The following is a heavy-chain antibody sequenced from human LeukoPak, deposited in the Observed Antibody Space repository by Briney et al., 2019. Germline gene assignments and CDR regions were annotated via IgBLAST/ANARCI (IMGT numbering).Heavy chain of an antibody. CDR1: GASISSHY. CDR3: ARVYDYGKFDF. D-gene: IGHD4/OR15-4a*01. J-gene: IGHJ4*02. Sequence: PSETLSLTCTVSGASISSHYWSWLRQPPGRGLEWIGYIHYTGITSFDPSLKSRLTMSIDTSKSQFSLNLNSVTAADTAVYYCARVYDYGKFDFWGPGAPLTVSS. V-gene: IGHV4-59*11. CDR2: IHYTGIT.